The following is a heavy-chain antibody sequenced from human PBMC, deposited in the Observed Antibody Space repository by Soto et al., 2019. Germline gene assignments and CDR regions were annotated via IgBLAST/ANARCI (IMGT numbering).Heavy chain of an antibody. D-gene: IGHD4-17*01. J-gene: IGHJ4*02. CDR2: ISYDESNK. CDR3: AKDPAGGDYGDYPDY. V-gene: IGHV3-30*18. Sequence: QVQLVESGGGVVQPGKSLRLSCAASGFTFSTYGMHWVRQAPGKGLEWVALISYDESNKYYADSVKGRFTISRDNSKNTLYLQMNSLRTEDTAVYYCAKDPAGGDYGDYPDYWGQGTLVAVSS. CDR1: GFTFSTYG.